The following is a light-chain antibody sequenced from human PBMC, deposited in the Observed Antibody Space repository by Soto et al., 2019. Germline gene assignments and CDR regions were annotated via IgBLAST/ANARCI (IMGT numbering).Light chain of an antibody. J-gene: IGLJ1*01. CDR3: QAWDSSTGV. CDR2: QDS. V-gene: IGLV3-1*01. CDR1: TLGDKY. Sequence: SYELTQPPSVSVSPGQTASITCSGDTLGDKYACWYQQKPAQSPVLLIYQDSKRPSGIPERFSGSNSGNTATLTISGTQAMAEADYYCQAWDSSTGVFGTGTKLTVL.